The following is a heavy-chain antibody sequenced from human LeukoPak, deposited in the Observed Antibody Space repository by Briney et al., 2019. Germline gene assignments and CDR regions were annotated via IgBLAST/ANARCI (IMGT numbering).Heavy chain of an antibody. CDR1: GFTFDDYD. Sequence: GGTLRLSCAASGFTFDDYDLNWVRQAPGKGLEWVSGISWNGRNTAYAESLKGRFTISRDNAKNSLYLQMNSLRAEDTAFYYCARVQQYDKFDYWGQGTLVTVSS. V-gene: IGHV3-20*04. D-gene: IGHD3-22*01. J-gene: IGHJ4*02. CDR2: ISWNGRNT. CDR3: ARVQQYDKFDY.